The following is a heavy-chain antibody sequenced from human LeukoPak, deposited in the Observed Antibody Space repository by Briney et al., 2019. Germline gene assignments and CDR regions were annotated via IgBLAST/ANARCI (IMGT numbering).Heavy chain of an antibody. V-gene: IGHV3-66*01. Sequence: GGSLRLSCAASGFTLSINHMSWVRQAPGKALEWVSVMYSGGSTYYADSVKGRFTISRDNSKNTLYLQMYSLRVEATAVYYCARGNCGGTSGHTSYWGQGTLVTV. D-gene: IGHD2-21*01. J-gene: IGHJ4*02. CDR1: GFTLSINH. CDR2: MYSGGST. CDR3: ARGNCGGTSGHTSY.